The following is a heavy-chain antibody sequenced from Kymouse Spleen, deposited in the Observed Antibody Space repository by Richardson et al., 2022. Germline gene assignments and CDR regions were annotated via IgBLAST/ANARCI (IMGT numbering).Heavy chain of an antibody. J-gene: IGHJ4*02. Sequence: QVQLVESGGGVVQPGRSLRLSCAASGFTFSSYGMHWVRQAPGKGLEWVAVISYDGSNKYYADSVKGRFTISRDNSKNTLYLQMNSLRAEDTAVYYCAKGPWELLEDYWGQGTLVTVSS. CDR3: AKGPWELLEDY. CDR2: ISYDGSNK. D-gene: IGHD1-26*01. CDR1: GFTFSSYG. V-gene: IGHV3-30*18.